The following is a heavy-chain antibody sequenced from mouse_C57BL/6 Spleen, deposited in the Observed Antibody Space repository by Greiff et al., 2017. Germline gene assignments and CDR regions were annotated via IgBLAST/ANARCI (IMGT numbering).Heavy chain of an antibody. CDR1: GYAFSSSW. CDR2: IYPGDGDT. CDR3: ASGGTAQATFAY. Sequence: VQLQQSGPELVKPGASVKISCKASGYAFSSSWMNWVKQRPGKGLEWIGRIYPGDGDTNYNGKFKGKATLTADKSSSPAYMQLSSLTSADSAVYFCASGGTAQATFAYWGQGTLVTVSA. D-gene: IGHD3-2*02. V-gene: IGHV1-82*01. J-gene: IGHJ3*01.